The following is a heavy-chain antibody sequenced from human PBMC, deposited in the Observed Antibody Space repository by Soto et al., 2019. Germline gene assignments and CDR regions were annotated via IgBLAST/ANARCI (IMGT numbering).Heavy chain of an antibody. V-gene: IGHV1-69*08. J-gene: IGHJ2*01. CDR1: GGPFSSHT. D-gene: IGHD4-17*01. Sequence: QDQLVQSGAEVKKPGSSVKVSCKAFGGPFSSHTFSWVRQAPGQGLEWMGRIIPALGTTTYAQKFQGRVTMTAAESVSTVYMELLRLRTESTAVYYCARRDFGDSWYFDLWGRGTLVTVSS. CDR3: ARRDFGDSWYFDL. CDR2: IIPALGTT.